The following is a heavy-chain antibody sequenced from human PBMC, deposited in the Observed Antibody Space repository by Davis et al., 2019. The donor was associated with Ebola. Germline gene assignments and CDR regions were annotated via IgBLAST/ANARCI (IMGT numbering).Heavy chain of an antibody. CDR3: VRDSSLKYCSSATCSKGSAFDI. D-gene: IGHD2-2*01. CDR2: ISNNGDFT. Sequence: GESLKISCSGSGFTFSTYAMHWVRQAPGRGLEYVSAISNNGDFTYYADSVKDRFTISRDNSKNTLFLQMNSLTTEETAVYYCVRDSSLKYCSSATCSKGSAFDIWGQGTMVTVSS. CDR1: GFTFSTYA. J-gene: IGHJ3*02. V-gene: IGHV3-64D*06.